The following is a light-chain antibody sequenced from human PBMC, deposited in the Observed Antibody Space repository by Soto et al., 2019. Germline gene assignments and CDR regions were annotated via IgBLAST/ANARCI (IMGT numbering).Light chain of an antibody. CDR3: QQYGSSPKT. J-gene: IGKJ1*01. CDR2: AAS. Sequence: DIELTQSPGTLSLSPGDRATLSCRASQTISSTYLAWYQQKPGQAPRLLIYAASTRATGIPDRFSGSGSGTDFTLTISRLEPEDFAVYYCQQYGSSPKTFGQGTKVEI. V-gene: IGKV3-20*01. CDR1: QTISSTY.